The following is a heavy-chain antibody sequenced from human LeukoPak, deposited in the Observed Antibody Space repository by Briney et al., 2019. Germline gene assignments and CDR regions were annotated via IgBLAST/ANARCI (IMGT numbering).Heavy chain of an antibody. J-gene: IGHJ3*02. V-gene: IGHV4-34*01. CDR3: ARGGDYYDSSGAFDI. CDR2: INHSGST. D-gene: IGHD3-22*01. CDR1: GGSFSGYY. Sequence: PSETLSLTCAVYGGSFSGYYWSWIRQPPGKGLEWIGEINHSGSTNYNPSLKSRVTISVDTSKNQFSLKLSSVTAADTAVYYCARGGDYYDSSGAFDIWGQGTMVTVSS.